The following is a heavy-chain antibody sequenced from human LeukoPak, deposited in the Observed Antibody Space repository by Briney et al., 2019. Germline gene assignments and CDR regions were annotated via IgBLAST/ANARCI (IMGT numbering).Heavy chain of an antibody. J-gene: IGHJ4*02. Sequence: PGGSLRLSCAASGFTFNDYYMSWIRQAPGKGLDWVSYISISGSTIYYADSVKGRFTISRDNAKNSLYLQMNSLRAEDTAVYYCARGIAFLRAAAGPPDYWGQGTLVTVSS. V-gene: IGHV3-11*01. CDR1: GFTFNDYY. D-gene: IGHD6-13*01. CDR3: ARGIAFLRAAAGPPDY. CDR2: ISISGSTI.